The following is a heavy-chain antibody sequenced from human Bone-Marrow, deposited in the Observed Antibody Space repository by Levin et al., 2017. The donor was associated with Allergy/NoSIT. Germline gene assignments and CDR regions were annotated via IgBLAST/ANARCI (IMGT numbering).Heavy chain of an antibody. CDR3: ARGGRYYGLDV. V-gene: IGHV4-31*03. D-gene: IGHD1-14*01. Sequence: LRLSCIVSDGSITTGGYFWSWVRQHPGKGLEWIGHIYYSGSTYNSPSLKSRLNISIDTSKNQFSLNLRSVTAADTAVYYCARGGRYYGLDVWGQGTTVTVSS. J-gene: IGHJ6*02. CDR2: IYYSGST. CDR1: DGSITTGGYF.